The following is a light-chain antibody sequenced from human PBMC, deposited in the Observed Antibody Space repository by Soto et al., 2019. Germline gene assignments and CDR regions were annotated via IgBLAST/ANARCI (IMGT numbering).Light chain of an antibody. CDR3: QLHNSSPQT. Sequence: IPLTPSPSSLSASVGDRVTITCPASRSISSYLAWYQQKPGKPPKLLVYSASTLQSGVPSRFSGSGSGPDFTLTISSLQPEDSATDFRQLHNSSPQTVGQGTRLEIK. CDR1: RSISSY. V-gene: IGKV1-9*01. J-gene: IGKJ5*01. CDR2: SAS.